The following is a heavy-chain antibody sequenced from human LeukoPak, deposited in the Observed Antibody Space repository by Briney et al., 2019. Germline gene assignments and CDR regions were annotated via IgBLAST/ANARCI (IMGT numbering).Heavy chain of an antibody. CDR1: GYSISSGYY. CDR3: ARAFWSAFDY. Sequence: SDTLSLICTVSGYSISSGYYWGWIRQPPGKGLEWIGSIYHSGSTYYNPSLKSRVTISVDTSKNQFSLKLSSVTAADTAVYYCARAFWSAFDYWGQGTLVTVSS. J-gene: IGHJ4*02. CDR2: IYHSGST. D-gene: IGHD3-3*01. V-gene: IGHV4-38-2*02.